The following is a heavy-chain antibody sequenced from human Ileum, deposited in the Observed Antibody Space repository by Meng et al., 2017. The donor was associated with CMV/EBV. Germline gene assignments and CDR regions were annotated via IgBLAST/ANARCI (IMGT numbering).Heavy chain of an antibody. J-gene: IGHJ4*02. V-gene: IGHV3-7*01. Sequence: GESLKISCAASGFTFSSYGMHWARQAPGKGLEWVANIKPDGIDRYYVDSVKGRFTISRDNAKNSVYLQMNSLTAEDTAMYYCGRGDPDYWGQGALVTVSS. CDR3: GRGDPDY. CDR2: IKPDGIDR. CDR1: GFTFSSYG.